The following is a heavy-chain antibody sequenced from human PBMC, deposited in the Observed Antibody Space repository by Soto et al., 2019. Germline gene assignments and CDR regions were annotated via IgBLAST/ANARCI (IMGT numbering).Heavy chain of an antibody. J-gene: IGHJ6*02. D-gene: IGHD3-10*01. CDR1: GFTFSSYS. CDR2: ISSSSSTI. Sequence: EVQLVESGGGLVQPGGSLRLSCAASGFTFSSYSMNWVRQAPGKGLEWVSYISSSSSTIYYADSVKGRFTISRDNAKNSLYLQMNSLRDEDTAVYYWARDRGAGRMVRGNGMDVWGQGTTVTVSS. CDR3: ARDRGAGRMVRGNGMDV. V-gene: IGHV3-48*02.